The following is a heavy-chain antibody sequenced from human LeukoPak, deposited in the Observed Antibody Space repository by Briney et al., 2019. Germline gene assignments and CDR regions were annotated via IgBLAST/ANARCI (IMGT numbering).Heavy chain of an antibody. CDR3: AISVGATAVFDY. Sequence: GASVRVSCKVSGYTLTELSMHWVRQAPGKGLEWMGGFDPEDGETIYAQKFQGRVTMTEDTSTDTAYMELSGLRSEDTAVYYCAISVGATAVFDYWGQGTLVTVSS. V-gene: IGHV1-24*01. CDR1: GYTLTELS. D-gene: IGHD1-26*01. CDR2: FDPEDGET. J-gene: IGHJ4*02.